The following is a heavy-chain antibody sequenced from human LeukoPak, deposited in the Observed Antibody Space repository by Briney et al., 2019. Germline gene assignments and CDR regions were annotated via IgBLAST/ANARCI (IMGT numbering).Heavy chain of an antibody. D-gene: IGHD2-2*01. CDR2: IAGGGSST. CDR1: GFTFSSYA. J-gene: IGHJ3*02. V-gene: IGHV3-23*01. Sequence: PGGSLRLSCAASGFTFSSYAMSWARQAPGKGLEWVSVIAGGGSSTYYADSVKGRFTISRDNSKNTLYLQMNSLRVEDTAVYYCVKDPDPRYCSSTSCSPIWGQGTMVTVSS. CDR3: VKDPDPRYCSSTSCSPI.